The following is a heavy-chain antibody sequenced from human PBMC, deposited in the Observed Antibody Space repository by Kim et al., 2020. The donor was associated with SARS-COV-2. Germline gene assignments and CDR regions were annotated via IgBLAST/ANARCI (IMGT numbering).Heavy chain of an antibody. Sequence: SQTLSLTCAISGDSVSSNSAAWNWIRQSPSRGLEWLGRTYYRSKWYNDYAVSVKSRITINPDTSKNQFSLQLNSVTPEDTAVYYCARDVVAVASFYYYGMDVWGQGTTVTVSS. CDR3: ARDVVAVASFYYYGMDV. CDR1: GDSVSSNSAA. CDR2: TYYRSKWYN. J-gene: IGHJ6*02. V-gene: IGHV6-1*01. D-gene: IGHD6-19*01.